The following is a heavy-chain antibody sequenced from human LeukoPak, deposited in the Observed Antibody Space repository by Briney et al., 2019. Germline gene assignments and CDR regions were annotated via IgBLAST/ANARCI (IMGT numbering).Heavy chain of an antibody. J-gene: IGHJ4*02. CDR2: MNQDGSGR. V-gene: IGHV3-7*03. D-gene: IGHD3-16*01. CDR3: ARGAPDY. Sequence: GGSLRLSCAASGFTFSNYWMSWVRQAPGKGLEWVGNMNQDGSGRYYVDSVKGRFTISRDNAKNSLYLQMNSLRAEDTAVYYCARGAPDYWGQGTLVSVSS. CDR1: GFTFSNYW.